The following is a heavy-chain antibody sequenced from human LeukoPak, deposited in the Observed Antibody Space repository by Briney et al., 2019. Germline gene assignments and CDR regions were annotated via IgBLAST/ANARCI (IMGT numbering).Heavy chain of an antibody. J-gene: IGHJ4*02. CDR2: FDPEDGET. CDR3: ATGRGYDFWSDLDY. D-gene: IGHD3-3*01. CDR1: GYTLTELS. V-gene: IGHV1-24*01. Sequence: ASVKVSCKVSGYTLTELSMHWVRQAPGKGLEWMGGFDPEDGETIYAQKVQGRGTMTEETSTDTAYMELSSLRSEDTAVYYCATGRGYDFWSDLDYWGQGTLVTVSS.